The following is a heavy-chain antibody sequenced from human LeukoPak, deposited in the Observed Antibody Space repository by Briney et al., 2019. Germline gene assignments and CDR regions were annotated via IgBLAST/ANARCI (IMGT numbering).Heavy chain of an antibody. CDR3: ARVLRVVGATNGYYFDY. CDR2: IYYSGST. CDR1: GGSFSGYY. Sequence: PSETLSLTCAVYGGSFSGYYWSWVRQPPGKGLEWIGYIYYSGSTNYNPSLKSRVTISVDTSKNQFSLKLSSVTAADTAVYYCARVLRVVGATNGYYFDYWGQGTLVTVSS. D-gene: IGHD1-26*01. J-gene: IGHJ4*02. V-gene: IGHV4-59*08.